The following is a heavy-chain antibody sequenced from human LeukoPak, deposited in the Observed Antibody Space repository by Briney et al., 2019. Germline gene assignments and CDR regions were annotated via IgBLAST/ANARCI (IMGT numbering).Heavy chain of an antibody. V-gene: IGHV1-18*01. CDR3: ARVNARSSSSIAIWFDP. CDR2: ISAYNGNT. J-gene: IGHJ5*02. D-gene: IGHD6-13*01. CDR1: GDTFTSYG. Sequence: ASVKVSCKASGDTFTSYGISWVRQAPGQGLEWMGWISAYNGNTNYAQKLQGRVTMTTDTSTSTAYMELRSLRSDDTAVYYCARVNARSSSSIAIWFDPWGQGTLVTVSS.